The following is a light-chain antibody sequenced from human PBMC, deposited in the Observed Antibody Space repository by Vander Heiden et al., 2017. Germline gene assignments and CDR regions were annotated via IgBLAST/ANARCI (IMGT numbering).Light chain of an antibody. CDR3: QQSYTTPRT. Sequence: DIQMTQSPSPLSASVGDSVTVTCRASQTIRNSLNWYQQKPGTAPRLLLYASSTLHSGVPARFSGGGSGTDFTLTISNLQPEDFATYFCQQSYTTPRTFGQGTKVEI. J-gene: IGKJ2*01. CDR1: QTIRNS. V-gene: IGKV1-39*01. CDR2: ASS.